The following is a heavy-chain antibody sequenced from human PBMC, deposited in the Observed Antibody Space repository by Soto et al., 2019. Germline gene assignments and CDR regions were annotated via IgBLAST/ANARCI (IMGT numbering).Heavy chain of an antibody. CDR3: ARERGVLSEAFDI. CDR1: GRSINNYC. V-gene: IGHV4-4*07. CDR2: IYASGST. D-gene: IGHD3-3*01. J-gene: IGHJ3*02. Sequence: QVQLQESGPGLVKPSETLSLTCTVSGRSINNYCWTWVRQPAGKGLEWIGHIYASGSTNYNPSLKSRVTMSLDTSKNQFSLRVSSVTAADTAVYYCARERGVLSEAFDIWGQGTVVTVSS.